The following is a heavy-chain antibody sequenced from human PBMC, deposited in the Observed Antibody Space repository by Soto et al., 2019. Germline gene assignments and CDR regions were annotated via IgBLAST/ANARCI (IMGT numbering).Heavy chain of an antibody. Sequence: QVQLVQSGAEVKKPGASVKVSCTASGYTFTSYGISWVRQAPGQGLEWMGWISAYNGNTNYAQKLQGRVTMTTDTSTSTAYMELRSLRSDDTAVYYCARDRLISYSGLITKGSPIDYWGQGTLVTVSS. CDR2: ISAYNGNT. J-gene: IGHJ4*02. CDR1: GYTFTSYG. V-gene: IGHV1-18*01. CDR3: ARDRLISYSGLITKGSPIDY. D-gene: IGHD1-26*01.